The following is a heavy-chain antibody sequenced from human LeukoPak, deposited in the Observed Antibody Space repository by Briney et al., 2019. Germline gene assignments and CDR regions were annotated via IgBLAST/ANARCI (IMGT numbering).Heavy chain of an antibody. Sequence: GGSLRLSCALSGFIFKNYAMSWVRQAPGRGLEWVSVLYSDGNTKYADSVQGRFTISRDNSKNTLYLEMNSLSPDDTAVYYCALGMESLAAHPLACRGQGILVTVSS. D-gene: IGHD2-15*01. CDR3: ALGMESLAAHPLAC. V-gene: IGHV3-23*03. J-gene: IGHJ4*02. CDR2: LYSDGNT. CDR1: GFIFKNYA.